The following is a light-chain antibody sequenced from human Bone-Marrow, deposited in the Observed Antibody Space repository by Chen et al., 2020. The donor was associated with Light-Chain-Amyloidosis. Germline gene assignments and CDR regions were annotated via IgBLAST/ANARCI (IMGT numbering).Light chain of an antibody. CDR1: DLPKKY. J-gene: IGLJ2*01. V-gene: IGLV3-25*03. CDR3: QSADSSGTYEVI. Sequence: SYELTQPPSVSVSPGQAARIPCPGDDLPKKYAYWYQQKPGQAPGLVIHRDTERPSGISERFSGSSSGTTATLTISGVQAEDEADYHCQSADSSGTYEVIFGGGTKVTVL. CDR2: RDT.